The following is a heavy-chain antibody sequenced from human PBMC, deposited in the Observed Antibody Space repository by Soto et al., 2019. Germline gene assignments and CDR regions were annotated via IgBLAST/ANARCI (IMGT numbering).Heavy chain of an antibody. CDR2: IYYSGST. CDR3: ARGNGYGSNYYYYGMDV. CDR1: GGSITSGGFY. J-gene: IGHJ6*04. V-gene: IGHV4-31*03. Sequence: SETLSLTCTISGGSITSGGFYWTWIRQHPGRGLEWIGYIYYSGSTYYNPSLKSRVTISADTSKNKFSLKLSSVTAADTAVYYXARGNGYGSNYYYYGMDVWGKGTTVTAPQ. D-gene: IGHD3-10*01.